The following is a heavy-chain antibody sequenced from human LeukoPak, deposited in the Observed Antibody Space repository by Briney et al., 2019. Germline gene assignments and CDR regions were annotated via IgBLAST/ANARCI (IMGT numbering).Heavy chain of an antibody. CDR1: GFTFSSYA. CDR2: ISGSGGST. Sequence: GGSLRLSCAASGFTFSSYAMSWVRQAPGKGLEWVSAISGSGGSTYYADSVKGRFTLSRDNSKNTLYLQMNSLRAEDTAVYYCAKESMIVVVISQARPPFDYWGQGTLVTVSS. J-gene: IGHJ4*02. V-gene: IGHV3-23*01. CDR3: AKESMIVVVISQARPPFDY. D-gene: IGHD3-22*01.